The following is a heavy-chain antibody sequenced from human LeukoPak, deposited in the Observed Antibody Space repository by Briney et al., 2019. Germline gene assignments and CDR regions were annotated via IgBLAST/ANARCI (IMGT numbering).Heavy chain of an antibody. D-gene: IGHD3-10*01. CDR3: ARAGPVPPSDGSPIADS. CDR2: ISYSGNT. Sequence: SETLSLTCTVSGGSMSSYYWSWIRQPPGEGLEWIGYISYSGNTNYNPSLKNRVTMSVDTSYNEFSLELRSVTPADTAVYYCARAGPVPPSDGSPIADSWGQGTLVTVSS. J-gene: IGHJ4*02. CDR1: GGSMSSYY. V-gene: IGHV4-59*01.